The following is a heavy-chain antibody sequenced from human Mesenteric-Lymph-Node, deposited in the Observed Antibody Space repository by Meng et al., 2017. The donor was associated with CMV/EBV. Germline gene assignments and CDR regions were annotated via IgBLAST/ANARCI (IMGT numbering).Heavy chain of an antibody. J-gene: IGHJ4*02. D-gene: IGHD5-18*01. V-gene: IGHV3-20*04. Sequence: GESLKISCAASGFTFDYYGMSWGRQHPGKGLEWVSGINWNGGSTGYADSVKGRLAISRDNAKNSLYLQMNSLRAEDTALYYCARVPGYSHPYYFDYWGQGTLVTVSS. CDR3: ARVPGYSHPYYFDY. CDR2: INWNGGST. CDR1: GFTFDYYG.